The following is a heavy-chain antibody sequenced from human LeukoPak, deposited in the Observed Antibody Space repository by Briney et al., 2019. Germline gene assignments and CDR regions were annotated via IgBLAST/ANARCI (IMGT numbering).Heavy chain of an antibody. CDR1: GYTFTSYG. V-gene: IGHV1-69*05. CDR3: ARGDHDSSGYYLAEYFQH. CDR2: IIPIFGTA. J-gene: IGHJ1*01. D-gene: IGHD3-22*01. Sequence: GASVKVSCKASGYTFTSYGISWVRQAPGQGLEWMGRIIPIFGTANYAQKFQGRVTITTDESTSTAYMELSSLRSEDTAVYYCARGDHDSSGYYLAEYFQHWGQGTLVTVSS.